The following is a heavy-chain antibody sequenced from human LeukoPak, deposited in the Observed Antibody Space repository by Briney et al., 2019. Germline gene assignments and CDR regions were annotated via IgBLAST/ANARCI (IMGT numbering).Heavy chain of an antibody. D-gene: IGHD5/OR15-5a*01. CDR3: ARANGADYSFLDYFDY. CDR2: MGIAGDT. CDR1: GFTSSSYD. V-gene: IGHV3-13*01. Sequence: PGGSLRLSCAASGFTSSSYDMHWVRQASGKGLEWVSVMGIAGDTYYPDSVKGRFTISRENAKNSLYLQMNSLRAEDTAVYYCARANGADYSFLDYFDYWGQGTLVTVSS. J-gene: IGHJ4*02.